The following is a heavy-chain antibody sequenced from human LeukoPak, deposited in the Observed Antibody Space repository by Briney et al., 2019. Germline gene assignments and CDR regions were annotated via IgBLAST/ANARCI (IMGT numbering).Heavy chain of an antibody. Sequence: SETLSLTCTVSGGSISSYYWSWIRQPAGKAPEWIGRIYSSGIINYNPSLKSRVTMSLDNSKNQLSLKLSYVTAADTAVYYCARNTGRSGYPDYWGQGTLVTVSS. CDR1: GGSISSYY. CDR2: IYSSGII. V-gene: IGHV4-4*07. D-gene: IGHD3-3*01. J-gene: IGHJ4*02. CDR3: ARNTGRSGYPDY.